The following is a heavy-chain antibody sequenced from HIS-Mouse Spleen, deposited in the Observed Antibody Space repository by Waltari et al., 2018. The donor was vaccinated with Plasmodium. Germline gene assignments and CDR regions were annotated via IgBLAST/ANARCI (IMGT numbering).Heavy chain of an antibody. D-gene: IGHD6-13*01. Sequence: QVQLVQYGAEVKKPGASVKVSCKASGYPFTGYYMHRVRQAPGQGLEWMGRVNPNSGGTNYAQKLQGRVTMTRDTSISAAYMELSRLRSDDTAVYYCARDLAAAGHFDYWGQGTLVTVSS. CDR1: GYPFTGYY. J-gene: IGHJ4*02. CDR3: ARDLAAAGHFDY. CDR2: VNPNSGGT. V-gene: IGHV1-2*06.